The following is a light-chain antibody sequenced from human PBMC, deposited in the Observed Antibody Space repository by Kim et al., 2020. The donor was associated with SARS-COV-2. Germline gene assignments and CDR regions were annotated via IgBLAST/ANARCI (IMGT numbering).Light chain of an antibody. V-gene: IGKV1-5*01. J-gene: IGKJ1*01. CDR1: QSISSW. CDR3: QQYNSYTGA. CDR2: DAS. Sequence: DIQMTQSPSTLSASVGDRVTITCRASQSISSWLAWYQQKPGKAPKLLIYDASSLESGVPSRFSGSGSGTEFTLTISRLQPDDFATYYCQQYNSYTGAFGQGTTVDIK.